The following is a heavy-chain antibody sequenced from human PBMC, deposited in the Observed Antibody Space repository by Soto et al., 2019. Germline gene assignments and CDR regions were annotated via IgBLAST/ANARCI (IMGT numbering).Heavy chain of an antibody. CDR2: CNPNSGGT. D-gene: IGHD2-2*01. V-gene: IGHV1-2*04. Sequence: QVQLVQSGAEVKKPGASVKISCKPPGDTFTGNYMHGGRQPPGKEVDGWGWCNPNSGGTKNGQKFKEWVAMTRDTSISTADMELSSLRSDDTGVYYCSREGDCRSTRGYHPCYYGLDVWGQGTTVTVSS. CDR3: SREGDCRSTRGYHPCYYGLDV. CDR1: GDTFTGNY. J-gene: IGHJ6*02.